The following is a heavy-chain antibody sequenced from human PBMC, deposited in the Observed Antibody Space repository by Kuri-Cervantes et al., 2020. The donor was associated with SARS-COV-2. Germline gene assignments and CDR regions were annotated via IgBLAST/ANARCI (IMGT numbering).Heavy chain of an antibody. J-gene: IGHJ4*02. Sequence: GESLKISCAASGFTFSSYWIHWVRQAPGEGLVWVSRINSEGSSTSYADSERGRFTISRDNAKNTLYLQMNSLRAEDTAVYYCARDRGSSSPLDYWGQGTLVTVSS. CDR2: INSEGSST. CDR3: ARDRGSSSPLDY. CDR1: GFTFSSYW. V-gene: IGHV3-74*01. D-gene: IGHD6-13*01.